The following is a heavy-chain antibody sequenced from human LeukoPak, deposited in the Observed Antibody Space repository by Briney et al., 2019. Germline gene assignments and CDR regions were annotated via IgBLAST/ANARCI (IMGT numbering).Heavy chain of an antibody. D-gene: IGHD2-8*01. V-gene: IGHV3-30*02. CDR1: GFTFSSYG. Sequence: GGSLRLSCAASGFTFSSYGMHWVRQAPGKGLEWVAFMRYDGSNKYYADSVKGRFTISRDNSKNTLYLQMNSLRAEDTAVYYCAKDYVLMVYATVPLWFDPWGQGTLVTVSS. J-gene: IGHJ5*02. CDR2: MRYDGSNK. CDR3: AKDYVLMVYATVPLWFDP.